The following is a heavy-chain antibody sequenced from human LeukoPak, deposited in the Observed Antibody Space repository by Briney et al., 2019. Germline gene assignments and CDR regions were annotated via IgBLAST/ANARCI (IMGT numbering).Heavy chain of an antibody. CDR3: ARDPKGSYYGY. CDR1: GFTFRDLA. V-gene: IGHV3-23*01. J-gene: IGHJ4*02. CDR2: LSASGSIT. Sequence: GRSLRLSCTASGFTFRDLAMNWVRQAPGKGLEWVSTLSASGSITYYADSVKGRFTISRDISKNTLYLQMNSLRAEDTAVYYCARDPKGSYYGYWGQGTLVTVSS. D-gene: IGHD1-26*01.